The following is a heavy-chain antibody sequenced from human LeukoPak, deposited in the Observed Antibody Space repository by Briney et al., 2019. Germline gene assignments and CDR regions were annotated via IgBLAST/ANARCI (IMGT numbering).Heavy chain of an antibody. D-gene: IGHD3/OR15-3a*01. CDR3: ARDPSRGLYYFDH. V-gene: IGHV3-53*01. CDR1: GLIVSSNY. J-gene: IGHJ4*02. Sequence: TGGSLRLSCAASGLIVSSNYMSWVRQAPGKGLEWVSVIYSGGSIYYAGSVKGRFTISRDNSKNTLYLQMNSLRAEDTAVYYCARDPSRGLYYFDHWGQGTLVTVSS. CDR2: IYSGGSI.